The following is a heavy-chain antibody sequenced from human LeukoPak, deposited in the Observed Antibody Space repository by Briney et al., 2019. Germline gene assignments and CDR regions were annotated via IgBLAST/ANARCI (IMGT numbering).Heavy chain of an antibody. D-gene: IGHD5-12*01. CDR1: GFTFDDYA. J-gene: IGHJ4*02. CDR2: ISWNSGSI. Sequence: GRSLRLSCAASGFTFDDYAMHWVRQAPGKGLEWVSGISWNSGSIGYADSVKGRFTISRDNAKNSLYLQMNSLRAEDTALYYCAKDSDIVATSYYFDYWGQGTLVTVSS. V-gene: IGHV3-9*01. CDR3: AKDSDIVATSYYFDY.